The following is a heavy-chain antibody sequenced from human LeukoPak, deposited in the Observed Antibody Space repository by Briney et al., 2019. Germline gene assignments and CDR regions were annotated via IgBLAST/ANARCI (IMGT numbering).Heavy chain of an antibody. CDR3: ARQWGTRFDI. D-gene: IGHD3-16*01. J-gene: IGHJ3*02. V-gene: IGHV4-59*08. CDR2: VYSSGNT. Sequence: SETLSLTCTVSGVPIDNYYWTWIRQPPGKRLEWIGYVYSSGNTNYNPSLKSRVTISFGTSKIQFSLKLSSVTAADTALYYCARQWGTRFDIWGQGTMVVVSS. CDR1: GVPIDNYY.